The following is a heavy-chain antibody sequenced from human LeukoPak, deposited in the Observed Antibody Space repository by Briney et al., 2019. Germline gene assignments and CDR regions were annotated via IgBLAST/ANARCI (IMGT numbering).Heavy chain of an antibody. CDR3: AKTYSSGWDFDY. J-gene: IGHJ4*02. V-gene: IGHV3-23*01. D-gene: IGHD6-19*01. CDR1: GFTFSTYA. CDR2: ISGSGGNT. Sequence: GGSLRLSCAASGFTFSTYAMSWVRQAPGKGLEWVSGISGSGGNTCYADSVKGRFTISRDNSKNTLYLQMNSLRAEDTAVYYCAKTYSSGWDFDYWGQGTLVTVSS.